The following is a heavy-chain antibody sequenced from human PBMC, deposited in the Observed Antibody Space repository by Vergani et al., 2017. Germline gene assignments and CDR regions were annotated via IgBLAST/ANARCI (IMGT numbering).Heavy chain of an antibody. J-gene: IGHJ4*02. Sequence: QVQLQESGPGLVKPPGTLSLTCTVSGASINDAHWLSWVRQPPRRGLEWIGEIYHSGGTNYNPSLKSRVTISVDKSKNQISLKLDSVTAADTAVYYCAKAGAYCLESWGQGTLVTVSS. CDR1: GASINDAHW. CDR2: IYHSGGT. V-gene: IGHV4-4*03. D-gene: IGHD6-19*01. CDR3: AKAGAYCLES.